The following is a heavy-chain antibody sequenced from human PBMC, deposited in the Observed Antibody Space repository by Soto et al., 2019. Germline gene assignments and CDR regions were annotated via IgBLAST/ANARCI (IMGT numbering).Heavy chain of an antibody. Sequence: EVQLVESGGGLVKPGGSLRLSCAASGFSFSGYSMNWVRQAPGKGLEWVSSISSSSTYIYYADSVKGRFTISRDNAKNSLYLQMNSLRAEDTAVYYCARIMGHSQYDPDDYWGQGTLVTVSS. D-gene: IGHD3-16*01. V-gene: IGHV3-21*01. CDR1: GFSFSGYS. CDR2: ISSSSTYI. CDR3: ARIMGHSQYDPDDY. J-gene: IGHJ4*02.